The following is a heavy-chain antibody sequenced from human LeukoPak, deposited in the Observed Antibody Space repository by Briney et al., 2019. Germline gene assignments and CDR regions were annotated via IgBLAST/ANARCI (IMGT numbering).Heavy chain of an antibody. D-gene: IGHD1-26*01. CDR1: GFTFEDHG. CDR2: INWNGGRT. J-gene: IGHJ5*02. Sequence: PGGSLSLSCATSGFTFEDHGLSWVRQPPGKGLEWVSRINWNGGRTGYSDSVKGRFTISRDDAKKSVHLKMNSLRVEDTAVYYCVRGEGRGGWFDPWGQGILVTVSS. V-gene: IGHV3-20*04. CDR3: VRGEGRGGWFDP.